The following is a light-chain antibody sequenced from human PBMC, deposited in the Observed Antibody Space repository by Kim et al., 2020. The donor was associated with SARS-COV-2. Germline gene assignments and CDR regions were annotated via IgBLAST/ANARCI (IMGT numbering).Light chain of an antibody. Sequence: ESVGDRVTITCRASQSIRTSLAWYQQKSGKAPKLMIYRASTLESGGPSRFSGSGSGPEFTLTISSLHPDDFATYYCQQYDVFPWTFGRGTKVDIK. CDR2: RAS. CDR3: QQYDVFPWT. V-gene: IGKV1-5*03. J-gene: IGKJ1*01. CDR1: QSIRTS.